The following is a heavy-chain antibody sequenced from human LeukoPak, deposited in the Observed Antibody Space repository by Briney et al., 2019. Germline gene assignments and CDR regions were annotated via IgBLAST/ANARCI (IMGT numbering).Heavy chain of an antibody. J-gene: IGHJ4*01. CDR1: GFAFNSYA. V-gene: IGHV3-23*01. CDR2: ISGLGDKQ. Sequence: AGSLRLSCAGSGFAFNSYALHCVRQAPGKGLEWVSGISGLGDKQYYADSVKGRFTISRDNSKNIVYLDMSSLRVEETGIYFCVKDSSAWYFYFDSWGQGTPVTVSS. CDR3: VKDSSAWYFYFDS. D-gene: IGHD6-13*01.